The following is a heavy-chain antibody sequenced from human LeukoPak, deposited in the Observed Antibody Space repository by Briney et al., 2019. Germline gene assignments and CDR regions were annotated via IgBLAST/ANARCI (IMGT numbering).Heavy chain of an antibody. D-gene: IGHD5-24*01. J-gene: IGHJ4*02. CDR2: IGTAGDT. CDR3: ARVGRRDGYNLRIYDY. V-gene: IGHV3-13*01. CDR1: GFTFSSYD. Sequence: PGGSLRLSCAASGFTFSSYDMHWVRHATGKGLEWVSAIGTAGDTYYPGSVKGRFTISRENAKNSLYLQMNSLRAGDTAVYYCARVGRRDGYNLRIYDYWGQGTLVTVSS.